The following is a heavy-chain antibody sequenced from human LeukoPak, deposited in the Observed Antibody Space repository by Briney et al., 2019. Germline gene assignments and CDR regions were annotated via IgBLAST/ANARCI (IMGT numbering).Heavy chain of an antibody. CDR3: ARKNYYDSQGYYFDY. Sequence: PSETLSLTCTVSGGSISSYYWSWIRQPPGKGLEWIGYIYYSGSTNYNPSLKSRVTISVDTSKYQFSLKLSSVTAADTAVYYCARKNYYDSQGYYFDYWGQGTLVTVSS. CDR1: GGSISSYY. CDR2: IYYSGST. J-gene: IGHJ4*02. D-gene: IGHD3-22*01. V-gene: IGHV4-59*08.